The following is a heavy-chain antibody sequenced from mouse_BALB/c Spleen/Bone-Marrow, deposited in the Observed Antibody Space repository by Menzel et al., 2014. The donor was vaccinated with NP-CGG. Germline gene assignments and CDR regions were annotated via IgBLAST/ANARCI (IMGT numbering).Heavy chain of an antibody. V-gene: IGHV14-4*02. Sequence: VQLQQSGAELVRSGASVKLSCTASGFNIIDYYMHWVKPRPEQGLEWIGRIDPENGDTEYAPKFQGKATMTADTSSNTAYLQLSSLTSEDTAVYYCNEGYGNYGYWGQGTTPTVSS. CDR1: GFNIIDYY. J-gene: IGHJ2*01. CDR2: IDPENGDT. CDR3: NEGYGNYGY. D-gene: IGHD2-10*02.